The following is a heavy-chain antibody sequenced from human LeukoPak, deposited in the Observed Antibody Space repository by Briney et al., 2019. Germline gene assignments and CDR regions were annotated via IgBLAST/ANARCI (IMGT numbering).Heavy chain of an antibody. CDR2: MSCGGGRT. Sequence: GGSLRLSCAASGFTFSSYGMYWVRQAPGMGLEWVSIMSCGGGRTYYADSVKGRFSISRDNSKDTLSLQMNSLRAEDTAVYSCARESSVDYQSDRLDSWGQGTLVTVSS. V-gene: IGHV3-23*01. D-gene: IGHD2-2*01. CDR3: ARESSVDYQSDRLDS. J-gene: IGHJ4*02. CDR1: GFTFSSYG.